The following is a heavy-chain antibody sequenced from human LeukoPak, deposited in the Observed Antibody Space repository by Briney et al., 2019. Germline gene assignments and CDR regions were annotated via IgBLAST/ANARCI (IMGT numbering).Heavy chain of an antibody. J-gene: IGHJ6*02. D-gene: IGHD6-19*01. V-gene: IGHV1-69*10. CDR1: GGTFSSYA. CDR2: IIPILGIA. CDR3: ARSGSGWYRGSYYYYGMDV. Sequence: GASVKVSCKASGGTFSSYAISWVRQAPGQGLEWMGGIIPILGIANYAQKFQGRVTIAADRSTSTAYMELSSLRSEDTAVYYCARSGSGWYRGSYYYYGMDVWGQGTTVTVSS.